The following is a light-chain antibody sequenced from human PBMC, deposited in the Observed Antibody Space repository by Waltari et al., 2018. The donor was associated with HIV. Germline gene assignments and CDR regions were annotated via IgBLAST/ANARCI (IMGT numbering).Light chain of an antibody. J-gene: IGLJ3*02. CDR3: GTWDPRLGSAV. Sequence: SVLTQPPSVSAAPGQKVTIPCSVSSNFGNNFVSWYQHLPGAAPKLLIYDNNNRPSGISDRFSGSKSGTSATLGITGLQTGDEADYYCGTWDPRLGSAVFGGGTKLTVL. CDR1: SSNFGNNF. V-gene: IGLV1-51*01. CDR2: DNN.